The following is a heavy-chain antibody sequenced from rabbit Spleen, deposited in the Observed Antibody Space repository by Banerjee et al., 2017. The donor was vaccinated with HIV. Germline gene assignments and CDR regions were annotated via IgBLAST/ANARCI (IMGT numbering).Heavy chain of an antibody. D-gene: IGHD1-1*01. Sequence: QEQLVESGGGLVQPGGSLKLSCKASGFDFSNYGVSWVRQAPGKGLEWIGYIEPIFGATYYAIWAKGRFTISKTSSTAVTLQMTSLTAADTATYFCARWASSDGYFELWGPGTLVTVS. CDR1: GFDFSNYG. J-gene: IGHJ4*01. CDR2: IEPIFGAT. V-gene: IGHV1S45*01. CDR3: ARWASSDGYFEL.